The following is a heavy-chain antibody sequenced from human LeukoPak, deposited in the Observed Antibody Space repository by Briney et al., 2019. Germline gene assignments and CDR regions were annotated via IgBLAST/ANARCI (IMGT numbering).Heavy chain of an antibody. D-gene: IGHD3-22*01. CDR3: ATHYYDSSGYYYYFDY. J-gene: IGHJ4*02. CDR2: SIPIFGTA. CDR1: VGTFTSYA. V-gene: IGHV1-69*05. Sequence: SVKVSFKASVGTFTSYAISWVRQAPGQGLEWMGGSIPIFGTANYAQKFQGRVTITTDESTSTAYMELSSLRSEDTAVYYCATHYYDSSGYYYYFDYWGQGTLVTVSS.